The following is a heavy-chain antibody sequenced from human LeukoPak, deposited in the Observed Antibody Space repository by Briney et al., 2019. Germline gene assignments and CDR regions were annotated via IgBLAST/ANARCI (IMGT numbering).Heavy chain of an antibody. D-gene: IGHD2-2*01. CDR1: GYSFTNYW. J-gene: IGHJ4*02. CDR3: AIGGDSSTSCYRCFNY. CDR2: IYPDDSDT. Sequence: ESLKISCEGSGYSFTNYWIGWVRQVPGKGLEWMGIIYPDDSDTRYSPSFQGQVTISADKSIGTAYLQWSSLKASDTAMYYCAIGGDSSTSCYRCFNYWGQGTLVTVSS. V-gene: IGHV5-51*01.